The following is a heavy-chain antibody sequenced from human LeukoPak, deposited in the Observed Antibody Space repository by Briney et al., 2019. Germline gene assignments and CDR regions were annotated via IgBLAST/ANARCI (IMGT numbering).Heavy chain of an antibody. D-gene: IGHD4-17*01. CDR3: ARVGRLQYGDYVAFDY. CDR1: GFTFTDYY. J-gene: IGHJ4*02. CDR2: ISVSGTTM. Sequence: GGSLRLSCAASGFTFTDYYMSWIRQAPGKGLEWVSYISVSGTTMYYADSVKGRFTLSRDNAKNSLYLQMNSLRAEDTAVYYCARVGRLQYGDYVAFDYWGQGTLVTVSS. V-gene: IGHV3-11*01.